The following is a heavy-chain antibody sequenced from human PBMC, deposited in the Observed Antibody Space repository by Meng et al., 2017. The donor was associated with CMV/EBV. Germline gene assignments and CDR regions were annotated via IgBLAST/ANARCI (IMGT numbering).Heavy chain of an antibody. Sequence: GGSLRLSYAASGFTVSSNYMSWVRQAPGKGLEWVSVIYSGGSTYYADSVKGRFTISRDNSKNTLYLQMNSLRAEDTAVYYCARGGTTSYPYGMDVWGQGTTVTVSS. V-gene: IGHV3-53*01. CDR2: IYSGGST. CDR1: GFTVSSNY. J-gene: IGHJ6*02. CDR3: ARGGTTSYPYGMDV. D-gene: IGHD4-11*01.